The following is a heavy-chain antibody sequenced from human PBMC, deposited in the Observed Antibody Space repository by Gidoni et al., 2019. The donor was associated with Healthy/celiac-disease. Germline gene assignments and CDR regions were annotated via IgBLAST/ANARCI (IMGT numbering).Heavy chain of an antibody. Sequence: VQLVQSGAAVKKPGSSVKVSCKASGGTFSSYAISWVRQAPGQGLEWMGGSIPIFGTANYAQKFQGRVTITADKSTSTAYMELSSLRSEDTAVYYCARAGNDYVWGSYRYSYWGQGTLVTVSS. J-gene: IGHJ4*02. V-gene: IGHV1-69*06. CDR2: SIPIFGTA. D-gene: IGHD3-16*02. CDR3: ARAGNDYVWGSYRYSY. CDR1: GGTFSSYA.